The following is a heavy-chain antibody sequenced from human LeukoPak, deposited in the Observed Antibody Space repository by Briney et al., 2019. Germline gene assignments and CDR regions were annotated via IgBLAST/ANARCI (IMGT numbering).Heavy chain of an antibody. Sequence: ASVTVSCKASGGTFSSYAISWVRQAPGQGLEWMGRIIPILGIANYAQKFQGRVTITADKSTSTAYMELSSLRSEDTAVYYCARERGGYYYDSSGYYYFDYWGQGTLVTVSS. CDR2: IIPILGIA. J-gene: IGHJ4*02. V-gene: IGHV1-69*04. D-gene: IGHD3-22*01. CDR1: GGTFSSYA. CDR3: ARERGGYYYDSSGYYYFDY.